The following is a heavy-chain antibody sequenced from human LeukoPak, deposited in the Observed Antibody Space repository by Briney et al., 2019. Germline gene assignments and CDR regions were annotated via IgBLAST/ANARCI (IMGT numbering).Heavy chain of an antibody. Sequence: SVKVSCKASGGTFSSYAISWVRQAPGQGLEWMGGIIPIFGTANYAQKFQGRVTITTDESTSTAYMELSSLRSEDTAVCYCARVMGSGSYYLFDYWGQGTLVTVSS. CDR3: ARVMGSGSYYLFDY. CDR1: GGTFSSYA. D-gene: IGHD1-26*01. V-gene: IGHV1-69*05. J-gene: IGHJ4*02. CDR2: IIPIFGTA.